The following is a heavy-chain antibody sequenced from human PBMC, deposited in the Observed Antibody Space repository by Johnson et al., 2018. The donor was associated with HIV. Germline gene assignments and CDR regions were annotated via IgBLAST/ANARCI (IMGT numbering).Heavy chain of an antibody. V-gene: IGHV3-74*01. J-gene: IGHJ3*02. CDR2: INNDGSST. CDR1: GFTVSSYW. D-gene: IGHD5-12*01. CDR3: ARDGYSGYDDAFDI. Sequence: VQLVESGGGLVQSGGSLRLSCEASGFTVSSYWMHWVRQAPWKGLVWVSRINNDGSSTTYADSVKGRFTISRDNAKNTLYLQMNSLRAEDTAVYYCARDGYSGYDDAFDIWGQGTMVTVSS.